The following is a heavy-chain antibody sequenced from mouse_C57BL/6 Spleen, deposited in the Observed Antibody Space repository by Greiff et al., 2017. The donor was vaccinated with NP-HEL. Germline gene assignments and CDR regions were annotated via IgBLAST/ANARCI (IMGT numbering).Heavy chain of an antibody. CDR1: GYAFSSYW. Sequence: QVQLQQSGAELVKPGASVKISCKASGYAFSSYWMNWVKQRPGKGLEWIGQIYPGDGDTNYNGKFKGKATLTADKSSSTAYMQLSSLTSEDSAVYFCARGDYYYGSSYDYYAMDYWGQGTSVTVSS. CDR3: ARGDYYYGSSYDYYAMDY. D-gene: IGHD1-1*01. V-gene: IGHV1-80*01. CDR2: IYPGDGDT. J-gene: IGHJ4*01.